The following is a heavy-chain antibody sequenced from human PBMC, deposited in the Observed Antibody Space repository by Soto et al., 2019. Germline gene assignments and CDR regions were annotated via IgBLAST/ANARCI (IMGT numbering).Heavy chain of an antibody. V-gene: IGHV4-39*01. D-gene: IGHD2-2*01. J-gene: IGHJ5*02. CDR2: IYYSGST. CDR1: GGSISSSSYY. Sequence: SETLSLTSTVSGGSISSSSYYWGWIRQPPGKGLEWIGSIYYSGSTYYNPSLKSRVTISVDTSKNQFSLKLSSVTAADTAVYYCAGPHRYCSSTSCKKNNWFDPWGQGTLVTVSS. CDR3: AGPHRYCSSTSCKKNNWFDP.